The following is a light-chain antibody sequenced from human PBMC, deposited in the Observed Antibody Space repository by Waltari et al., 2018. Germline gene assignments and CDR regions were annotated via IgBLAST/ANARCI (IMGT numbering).Light chain of an antibody. V-gene: IGKV3-15*01. J-gene: IGKJ2*01. Sequence: EIGMTQSPVTLSVSPGERVNLSCRASQSIRNNLAWYQQNAGQPPRLLIYGASTRAPGLPARFSGSGSGTEFALTISSLQPEDFAVYYCHHYNKRPPSYTFGQGTRLEIK. CDR3: HHYNKRPPSYT. CDR1: QSIRNN. CDR2: GAS.